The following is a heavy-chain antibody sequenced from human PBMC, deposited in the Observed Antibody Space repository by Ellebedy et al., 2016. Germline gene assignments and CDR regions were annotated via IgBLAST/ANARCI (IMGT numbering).Heavy chain of an antibody. V-gene: IGHV4-31*03. CDR3: ARGQSSFHY. D-gene: IGHD5-24*01. CDR2: VYYSGTT. J-gene: IGHJ4*02. CDR1: GGSISSGTYY. Sequence: SETLSLTCTVSGGSISSGTYYWTWIRQHPGKGLEWIGYVYYSGTTHYNPSLKSRLTLSVDTSKNQFSLKLTSVTAADTAVYYCARGQSSFHYWGQGTLVTVSS.